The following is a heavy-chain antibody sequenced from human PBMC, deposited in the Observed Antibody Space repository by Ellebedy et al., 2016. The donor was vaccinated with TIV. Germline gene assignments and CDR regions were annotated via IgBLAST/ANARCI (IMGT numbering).Heavy chain of an antibody. CDR2: VYYTGTT. CDR1: NGSITDYY. D-gene: IGHD1-26*01. CDR3: ARRVRGAAHFDH. J-gene: IGHJ4*02. Sequence: GSLRLXCYVSNGSITDYYWNWIRQTPGKGLEWIAHVYYTGTTKYNPSLESRLSISVDTSKNQFSLRLNFVTVADTGVYFCARRVRGAAHFDHWGPGTLVTVSS. V-gene: IGHV4-59*01.